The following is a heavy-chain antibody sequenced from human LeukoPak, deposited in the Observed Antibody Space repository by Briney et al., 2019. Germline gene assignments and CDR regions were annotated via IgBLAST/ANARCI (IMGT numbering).Heavy chain of an antibody. Sequence: ASVKVSCKASGYTFTGYYMHWVRQAPGQGLEWMGWINPNSGGTNYAQKFQGRVTMTRDTSISTAYMELSRLRSDDTAVYYCARGTYYYDSSGQNFDYWGQGTLVTVSS. CDR2: INPNSGGT. V-gene: IGHV1-2*02. CDR1: GYTFTGYY. D-gene: IGHD3-22*01. CDR3: ARGTYYYDSSGQNFDY. J-gene: IGHJ4*02.